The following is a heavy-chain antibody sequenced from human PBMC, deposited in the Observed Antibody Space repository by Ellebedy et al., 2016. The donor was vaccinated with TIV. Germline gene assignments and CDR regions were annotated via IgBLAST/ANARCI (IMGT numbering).Heavy chain of an antibody. D-gene: IGHD4-11*01. CDR2: ISSSSSYI. J-gene: IGHJ5*02. CDR3: AKSEYSNYPDWFNP. Sequence: GGSLRLXXAASGFTFSSYSMNWVRQAPGKGLEWVSSISSSSSYIYYADSVKGRFTISRDNAKNSLYLQMNSLRAEDTAVYYCAKSEYSNYPDWFNPWGQGTLVTVSS. V-gene: IGHV3-21*04. CDR1: GFTFSSYS.